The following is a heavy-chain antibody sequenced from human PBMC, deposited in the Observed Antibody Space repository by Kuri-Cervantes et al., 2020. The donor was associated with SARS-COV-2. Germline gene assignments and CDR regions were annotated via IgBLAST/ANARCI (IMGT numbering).Heavy chain of an antibody. CDR2: IKQDGSEK. V-gene: IGHV3-7*01. J-gene: IGHJ4*02. D-gene: IGHD3-22*01. Sequence: GESLKISCAASGVTFSNVWMSWVRQAPGKGLEWVANIKQDGSEKYYVDSVKGRFTISRDNAKNSLYLQMNSLRAEDTAVYYCARDRGNYYDSSGYNHWGQGTLVTVSS. CDR3: ARDRGNYYDSSGYNH. CDR1: GVTFSNVW.